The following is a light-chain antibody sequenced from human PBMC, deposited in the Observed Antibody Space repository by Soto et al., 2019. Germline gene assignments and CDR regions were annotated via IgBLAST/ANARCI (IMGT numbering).Light chain of an antibody. J-gene: IGKJ2*01. Sequence: DIQMTQSPSTLSASVGDRVTITCRASQSIGSWLAWYQQKPGKAPKLLIFKASSLESGVPSRFSGSGSGTEFTLTISSLQPDDFATYYCQQYNSYSAYTFGQGTKLET. V-gene: IGKV1-5*03. CDR2: KAS. CDR1: QSIGSW. CDR3: QQYNSYSAYT.